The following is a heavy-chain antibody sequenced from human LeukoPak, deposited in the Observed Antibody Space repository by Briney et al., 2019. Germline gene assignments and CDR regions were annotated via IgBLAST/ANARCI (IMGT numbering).Heavy chain of an antibody. D-gene: IGHD6-19*01. Sequence: PGGSLRLSCAASGFTFSTYDMHWVRQATGKGLEWVSAIDTTGDTYYPGSVKGRFTISRDNSKNTLYLQMNSLRAEDTAVYYCAKTGQSVGGSGWYYYYYYMDVWGKGTTVTVSS. V-gene: IGHV3-13*01. J-gene: IGHJ6*03. CDR3: AKTGQSVGGSGWYYYYYYMDV. CDR2: IDTTGDT. CDR1: GFTFSTYD.